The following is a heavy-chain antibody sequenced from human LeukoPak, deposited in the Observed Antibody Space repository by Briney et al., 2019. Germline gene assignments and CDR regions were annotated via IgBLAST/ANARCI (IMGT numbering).Heavy chain of an antibody. J-gene: IGHJ5*02. D-gene: IGHD6-13*01. CDR3: AREGDSSSVGWFDP. CDR1: DYSISRGYY. CDR2: IHHSGRT. V-gene: IGHV4-38-2*02. Sequence: SETLSLTCTVSDYSISRGYYWGWIRQSPGKGLEWIGSIHHSGRTYYNPSLKSRATISVDTSKNQFSLKLNSVTAADTAVYYCAREGDSSSVGWFDPWGQGTLVTVSS.